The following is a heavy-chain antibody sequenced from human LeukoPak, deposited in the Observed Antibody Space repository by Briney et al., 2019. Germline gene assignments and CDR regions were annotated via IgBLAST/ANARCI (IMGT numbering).Heavy chain of an antibody. CDR3: AKGIYSSGWSYFDY. J-gene: IGHJ4*01. D-gene: IGHD6-19*01. CDR1: GFTFSNSA. CDR2: LSGSGITT. V-gene: IGHV3-23*01. Sequence: GGPLRLSCAASGFTFSNSAMSWVRQAPGKGLEWVSTLSGSGITTYYADSVKGRFTISRDNSKNTLYLQMNTLRAEDSALYYCAKGIYSSGWSYFDYWDHGTLVTVSS.